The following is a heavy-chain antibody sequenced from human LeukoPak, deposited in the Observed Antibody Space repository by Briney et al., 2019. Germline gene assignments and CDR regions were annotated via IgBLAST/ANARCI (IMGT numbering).Heavy chain of an antibody. CDR3: AKPNSSSWYGNFDY. Sequence: PGGSLRLSCAASGFTFDDYAMHWVRQAPGKGLEWVSLVSWDGGSTYYADSVKGRFTISRDNSKNSLYLQMNSLRAEDTALYYCAKPNSSSWYGNFDYWGQGTLVTVSS. J-gene: IGHJ4*02. V-gene: IGHV3-43D*04. CDR1: GFTFDDYA. CDR2: VSWDGGST. D-gene: IGHD6-13*01.